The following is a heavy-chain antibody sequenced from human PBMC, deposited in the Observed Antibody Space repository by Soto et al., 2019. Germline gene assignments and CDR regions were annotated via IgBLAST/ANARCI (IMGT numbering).Heavy chain of an antibody. V-gene: IGHV3-7*01. CDR1: GFTFSSFW. CDR2: IKHDGSEK. D-gene: IGHD1-26*01. J-gene: IGHJ4*02. CDR3: VRDRSGSYLEGFDY. Sequence: GGSLRLSCAASGFTFSSFWMTWVRQAPGKGLEWVANIKHDGSEKYYVESVKGRFTISRDNARNSLFLEMKSLRSEDTAVYPCVRDRSGSYLEGFDYWGQGTLVTVSS.